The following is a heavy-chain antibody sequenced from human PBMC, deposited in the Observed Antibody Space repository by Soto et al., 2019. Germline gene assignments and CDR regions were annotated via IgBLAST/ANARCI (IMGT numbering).Heavy chain of an antibody. CDR3: ARTPPLLDS. J-gene: IGHJ4*02. CDR2: INTDGSEK. V-gene: IGHV3-7*01. CDR1: GFTFSDSW. Sequence: GGSLRLSCAASGFTFSDSWMNWVRQAPGKGLEWVAYINTDGSEKNYVDSVKGRFTISRDNTKNSLYLQMNSLRVEDTAVYYCARTPPLLDSWGQGPLVTAS.